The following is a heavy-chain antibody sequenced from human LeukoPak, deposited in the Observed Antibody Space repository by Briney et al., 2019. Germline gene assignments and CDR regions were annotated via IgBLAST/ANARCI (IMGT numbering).Heavy chain of an antibody. J-gene: IGHJ6*02. V-gene: IGHV3-43*02. D-gene: IGHD2-15*01. Sequence: PGGSLRLSCAASGFTFDEYAMHWVRQAPGKGLEWVSLISENGGSTYYADSVKGRFTISRDNSKNSLYLQMNSLRTEDTALYYCAKDRGYCSGGSCYYYYYGMDVWGQGTTVTVSS. CDR3: AKDRGYCSGGSCYYYYYGMDV. CDR1: GFTFDEYA. CDR2: ISENGGST.